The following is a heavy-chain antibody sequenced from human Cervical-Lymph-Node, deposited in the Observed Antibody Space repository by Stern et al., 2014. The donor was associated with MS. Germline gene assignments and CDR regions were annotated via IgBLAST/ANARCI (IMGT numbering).Heavy chain of an antibody. V-gene: IGHV5-51*01. D-gene: IGHD2-2*02. J-gene: IGHJ4*02. Sequence: VQLVQSGAEVKKPGESLKISCKGSGYTFTNNWIAWVRQMPGKGLECMGIIYPPDSNTRYSPSFQGPVTTPLDKYSNTAYLQWSSLTASDSAMYYCARQGCGSTSCHSIDYWGQGTLITVSS. CDR3: ARQGCGSTSCHSIDY. CDR2: IYPPDSNT. CDR1: GYTFTNNW.